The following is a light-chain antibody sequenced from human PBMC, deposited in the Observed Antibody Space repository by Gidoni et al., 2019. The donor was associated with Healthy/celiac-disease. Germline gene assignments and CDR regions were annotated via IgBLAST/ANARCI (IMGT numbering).Light chain of an antibody. Sequence: LQITQFPSSLSASVGDRVTITCRASQSISSYLNWYQQKPGKAPKLLIYAASSLESGVPSRFSGSGSGTDFTLTISSLQPEDFATYYCQQSYSTRWTFGQGTKVEIK. CDR2: AAS. V-gene: IGKV1-39*01. CDR1: QSISSY. J-gene: IGKJ1*01. CDR3: QQSYSTRWT.